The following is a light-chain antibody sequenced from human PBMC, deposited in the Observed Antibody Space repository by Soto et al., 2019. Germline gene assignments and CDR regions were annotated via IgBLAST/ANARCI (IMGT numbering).Light chain of an antibody. V-gene: IGKV3-11*01. J-gene: IGKJ5*01. Sequence: EIVLTQSPATLSLSPGERATLSCRASQSVSSYLDWYQQKPGQAPRLLIYDASNRATGIPARFSGSGSGTDFPLTISSLEPEDFAVYYCQQRSNWPTFGQGTRLEIK. CDR2: DAS. CDR1: QSVSSY. CDR3: QQRSNWPT.